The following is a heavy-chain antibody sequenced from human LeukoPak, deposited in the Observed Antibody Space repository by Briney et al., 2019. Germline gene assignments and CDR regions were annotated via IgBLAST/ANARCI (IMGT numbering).Heavy chain of an antibody. V-gene: IGHV4-30-4*01. Sequence: PSETLSLTCTVSGGSIGSGDYYWSWIRQPPGKGLEWIGYIYYSGSTYYNPSLKSRVTISVDTSKNQFSLKLSSVTAADTAVYYCARGFVVVPAATRRPGGMDVWGQGTTVTVSS. CDR3: ARGFVVVPAATRRPGGMDV. CDR2: IYYSGST. J-gene: IGHJ6*02. D-gene: IGHD2-2*01. CDR1: GGSIGSGDYY.